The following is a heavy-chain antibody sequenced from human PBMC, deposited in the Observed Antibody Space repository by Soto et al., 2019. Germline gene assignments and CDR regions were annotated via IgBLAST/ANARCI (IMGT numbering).Heavy chain of an antibody. J-gene: IGHJ4*02. V-gene: IGHV4-59*01. Sequence: QVQLQESGPGLVKPSETLSLTCTVSSGSISTYYWSWIRRPPGTGLEWIGYIYYTGSTNSNPSPKSGVAISIDTSNNHVTLNLRYVTAADTADYDGAGAPNWGYFDFWGLGTLVTVSS. CDR3: AGAPNWGYFDF. CDR2: IYYTGST. D-gene: IGHD7-27*01. CDR1: SGSISTYY.